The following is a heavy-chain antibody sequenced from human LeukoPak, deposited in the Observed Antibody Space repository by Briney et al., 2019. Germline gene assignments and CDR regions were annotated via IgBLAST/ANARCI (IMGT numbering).Heavy chain of an antibody. CDR2: IDSDGIT. CDR1: GFNVSAHF. V-gene: IGHV3-53*01. J-gene: IGHJ5*02. CDR3: AREXXXXXXXS. Sequence: GGSLRLSCEVSGFNVSAHFMTWVRQAPGKGLEWVSAIDSDGITDYTDSVQGRFTVSRDTSKNTLYLQMHSLRIEDTAVYYCAREXXXXXXXSXGQXTLVXXSS.